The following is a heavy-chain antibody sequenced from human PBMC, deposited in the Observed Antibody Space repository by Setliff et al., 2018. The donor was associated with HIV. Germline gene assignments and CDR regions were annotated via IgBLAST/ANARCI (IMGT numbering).Heavy chain of an antibody. J-gene: IGHJ4*02. V-gene: IGHV4-39*01. Sequence: SETLSLTCTVSGGSVSDTSYYWGWIRQPPGKGLEWLANVYYSGGTYYNPSLNSRVTISVDTSRNQFSLKLTSVTAADTALYFCARLGDSGYDFRGYFDYWGQGRLVTVSS. CDR3: ARLGDSGYDFRGYFDY. CDR1: GGSVSDTSYY. D-gene: IGHD5-12*01. CDR2: VYYSGGT.